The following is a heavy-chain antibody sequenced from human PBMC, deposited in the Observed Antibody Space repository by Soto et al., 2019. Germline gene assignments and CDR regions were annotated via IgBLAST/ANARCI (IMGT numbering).Heavy chain of an antibody. CDR3: AGRSSSCYFDY. CDR2: ISYDGSNK. Sequence: GGSLRLSCAASGFTFSSYAMHWVRQAPGKGLEWVAVISYDGSNKYYADSVKGRFTISRDNSKNTLNLQMNSLRAEDTAVYYCAGRSSSCYFDYWGQETLVTVS. CDR1: GFTFSSYA. D-gene: IGHD6-13*01. J-gene: IGHJ4*02. V-gene: IGHV3-30-3*01.